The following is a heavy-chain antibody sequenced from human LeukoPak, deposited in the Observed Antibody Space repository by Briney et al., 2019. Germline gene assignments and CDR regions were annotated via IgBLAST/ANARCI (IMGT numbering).Heavy chain of an antibody. CDR1: GFTVSSNY. V-gene: IGHV3-53*05. D-gene: IGHD2-15*01. J-gene: IGHJ6*03. CDR3: AKDATPYDPEPIYYYYYMDV. Sequence: GGSLRLSCAASGFTVSSNYMSWVRQAPGKGLEWVSVIYSGGSTYYADSVKGRFTISRDNSKNTLYLQMNSLRTEDTAVYYCAKDATPYDPEPIYYYYYMDVWGKGTTVTVSS. CDR2: IYSGGST.